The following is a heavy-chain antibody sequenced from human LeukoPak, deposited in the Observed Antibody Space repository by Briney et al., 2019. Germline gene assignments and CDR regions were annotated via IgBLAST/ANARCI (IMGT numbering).Heavy chain of an antibody. Sequence: TGGSLRLSCAASGFTFSSYSMNWVRQAPGKGLEWVSSISSSSSYIYYADSVKGRFTISRDNAKNSLYLQMNSLRAEDTAVYYCARPGGGYCSSTSCDPKPFDYWGQGTLVTVSS. J-gene: IGHJ4*02. CDR2: ISSSSSYI. D-gene: IGHD2-2*01. CDR3: ARPGGGYCSSTSCDPKPFDY. CDR1: GFTFSSYS. V-gene: IGHV3-21*01.